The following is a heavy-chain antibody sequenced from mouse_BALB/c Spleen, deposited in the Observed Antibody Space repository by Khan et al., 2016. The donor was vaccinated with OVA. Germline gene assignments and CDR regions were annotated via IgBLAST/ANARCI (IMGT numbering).Heavy chain of an antibody. CDR1: GYTFTDYS. CDR2: INTETGEP. D-gene: IGHD2-14*01. CDR3: ARDRYDYFDY. Sequence: QIQLVQSGPELKKPGETVKISCKASGYTFTDYSMHWVKQAPGKGLKWMGWINTETGEPTYADDYKGRFAFSLETSASTAYLQINNLKNEDTATYFCARDRYDYFDYWGQGTTLTVSS. V-gene: IGHV9-2-1*01. J-gene: IGHJ2*01.